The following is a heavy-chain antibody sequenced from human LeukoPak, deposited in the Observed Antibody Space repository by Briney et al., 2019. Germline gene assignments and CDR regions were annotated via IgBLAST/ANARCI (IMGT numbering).Heavy chain of an antibody. CDR3: ARGPSSRIVEVLYYFDY. CDR1: GGSISSGGYY. J-gene: IGHJ4*02. V-gene: IGHV4-31*03. CDR2: IYYSGST. Sequence: PSETLSLTCTVSGGSISSGGYYWSWIRQHPGKGLEWIGYIYYSGSTYYNPSLKCRVTISVDTSKNQFSLKLSSVTAADTAVYYCARGPSSRIVEVLYYFDYWGQGTLVTVSS. D-gene: IGHD2-15*01.